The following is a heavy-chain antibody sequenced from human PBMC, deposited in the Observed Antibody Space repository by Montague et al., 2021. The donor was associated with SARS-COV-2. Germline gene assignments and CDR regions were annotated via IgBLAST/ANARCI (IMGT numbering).Heavy chain of an antibody. CDR3: ARIRSDPPLLYLGVWDYYFDF. J-gene: IGHJ4*02. CDR1: GLSLNNRLG. V-gene: IGHV2-26*01. CDR2: IFLNGEQ. Sequence: PALVKPTQTLTLTCTVSGLSLNNRLGVTWIRQPPGKALEWLAHIFLNGEQSVTTSLKTRVTVSRDTSKNQVVLSMTNVDPADTATYYCARIRSDPPLLYLGVWDYYFDFWGQGILVSVSS. D-gene: IGHD3-16*02.